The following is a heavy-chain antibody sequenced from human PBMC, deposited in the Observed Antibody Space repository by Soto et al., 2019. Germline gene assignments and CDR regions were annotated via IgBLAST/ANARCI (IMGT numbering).Heavy chain of an antibody. J-gene: IGHJ4*02. CDR2: INPSGGST. CDR1: GYTFTSYY. D-gene: IGHD6-19*01. V-gene: IGHV1-46*03. Sequence: GASVKVSCKASGYTFTSYYMHWVRQAPGQGLERMGIINPSGGSTSYAQKFQGRVTMTRDTSTSTVYMELSSLRSEDTAVYYCARDAEWLGFDYRGQGTLVTVSS. CDR3: ARDAEWLGFDY.